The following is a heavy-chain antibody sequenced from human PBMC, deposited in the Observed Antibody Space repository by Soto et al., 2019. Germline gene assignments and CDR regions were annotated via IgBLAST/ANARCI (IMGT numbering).Heavy chain of an antibody. D-gene: IGHD2-2*01. J-gene: IGHJ4*02. V-gene: IGHV1-18*01. CDR2: ISAYNGDT. CDR3: ARDRYCFSTRCYVGGERGFGY. CDR1: GYTFTTYG. Sequence: QVQLVQSGAEVKKPGASVKVSCKSSGYTFTTYGVSWVRQAPGQGLEWMGWISAYNGDTKYAQKLQGRVTMTTDTSTSTAYMELRSLRSDDTAVYYCARDRYCFSTRCYVGGERGFGYWGQGTLVTVSS.